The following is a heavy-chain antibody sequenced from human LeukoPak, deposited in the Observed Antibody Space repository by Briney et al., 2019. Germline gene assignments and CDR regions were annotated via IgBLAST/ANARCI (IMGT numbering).Heavy chain of an antibody. CDR3: ARVPGYSSGWSYFDY. Sequence: GGSLRLSCAASGLTFSSYGMHRVRQAPGKWLEWVAVIWYDGSIKYYADSVEGRFTISRDNSKNTLYLQMNSLRVEDTAVYYCARVPGYSSGWSYFDYWGQGTLVTVSS. J-gene: IGHJ4*02. D-gene: IGHD6-19*01. CDR1: GLTFSSYG. V-gene: IGHV3-33*01. CDR2: IWYDGSIK.